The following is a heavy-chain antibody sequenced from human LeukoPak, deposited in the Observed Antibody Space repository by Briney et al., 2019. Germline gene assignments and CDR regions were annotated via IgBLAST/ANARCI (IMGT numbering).Heavy chain of an antibody. Sequence: GGSLRLSCAASGFTFSSYSMSWVRQAPGKGLEWVSIISDSGANTYYADSVRGRFTISRDNSKNTLYLQMNSLRAEDTAVYYCAKGGGQVTWNFQNWGQGTLVTVSS. J-gene: IGHJ1*01. V-gene: IGHV3-23*01. CDR1: GFTFSSYS. CDR3: AKGGGQVTWNFQN. CDR2: ISDSGANT. D-gene: IGHD1-1*01.